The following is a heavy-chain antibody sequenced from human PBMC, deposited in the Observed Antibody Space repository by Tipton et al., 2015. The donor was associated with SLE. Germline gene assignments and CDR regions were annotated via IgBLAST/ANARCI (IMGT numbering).Heavy chain of an antibody. V-gene: IGHV4-61*02. CDR3: AGGELRYGDYDFYC. CDR2: IYNSGNT. D-gene: IGHD4-17*01. CDR1: GDSISGGGYY. Sequence: TLSLTCTASGDSISGGGYYWTWIRQSAGKGLEWIGRIYNSGNTNYNPSLKSRVTMSLDTSKNQFSLRLSSVTAADTAVYYCAGGELRYGDYDFYCWGQGSLVTVSS. J-gene: IGHJ4*02.